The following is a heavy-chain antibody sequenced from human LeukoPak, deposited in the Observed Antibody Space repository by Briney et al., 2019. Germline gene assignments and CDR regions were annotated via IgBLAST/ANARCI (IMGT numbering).Heavy chain of an antibody. CDR3: ARLASYDSSGYPTPFDY. Sequence: ASVKVSCKASAGTFSSYAISWVRHAPGQGLEWMGGIIPIFGTANYAQKFQGRVTITADESTSTAYMELSSLRSEDTAVYYCARLASYDSSGYPTPFDYWGQGTLVTVSS. CDR2: IIPIFGTA. J-gene: IGHJ4*02. D-gene: IGHD3-22*01. CDR1: AGTFSSYA. V-gene: IGHV1-69*13.